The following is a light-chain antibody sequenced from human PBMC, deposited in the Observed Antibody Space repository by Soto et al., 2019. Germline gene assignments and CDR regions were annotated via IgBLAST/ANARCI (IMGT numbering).Light chain of an antibody. V-gene: IGKV3-15*01. CDR3: QEYNTWPWT. Sequence: ETVMTQSPATPSVSPGERATLSCRASQSVNSNLAWYQQKLGQAPRVLIYGASTRATGIPARFSGSGSGTEFILTISSLQSEDFALYYCQEYNTWPWTFGQGTKVEIK. J-gene: IGKJ1*01. CDR1: QSVNSN. CDR2: GAS.